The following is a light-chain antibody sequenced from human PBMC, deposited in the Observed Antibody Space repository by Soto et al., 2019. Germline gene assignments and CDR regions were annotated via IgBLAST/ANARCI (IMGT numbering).Light chain of an antibody. CDR2: DAS. CDR3: QKYNSAPWT. CDR1: QDISTY. V-gene: IGKV1-33*01. Sequence: DIQMTQSPSSLSASVGDRVTITCQASQDISTYLNCYQQTAGKPPKLLIYDASTLETGAPSRFSGSGSGTEFTLTISSLQPEDVATYYCQKYNSAPWTFGQGTKVDIK. J-gene: IGKJ1*01.